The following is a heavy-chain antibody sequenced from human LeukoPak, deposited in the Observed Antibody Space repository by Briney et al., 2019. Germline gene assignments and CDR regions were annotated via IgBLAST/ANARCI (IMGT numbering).Heavy chain of an antibody. V-gene: IGHV4-59*01. D-gene: IGHD1-14*01. CDR2: IYYSETT. J-gene: IGHJ6*03. CDR1: DDSITIYY. Sequence: PSETLSLTCTVSDDSITIYYWSWIRQPPGKGLECIGFIYYSETTNYNPSFKSRVTISVDTSKNQFSLKLNSVTAADTAVYYCARFPGGAEYRHYYYMDVWGKGTTVTVSS. CDR3: ARFPGGAEYRHYYYMDV.